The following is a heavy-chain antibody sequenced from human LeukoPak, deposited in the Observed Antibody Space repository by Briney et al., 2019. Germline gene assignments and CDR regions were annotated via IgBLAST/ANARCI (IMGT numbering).Heavy chain of an antibody. CDR3: ARGPGSYYLVAFDI. D-gene: IGHD3-10*01. V-gene: IGHV4-34*01. CDR2: INHSGST. CDR1: GGSFSGYY. J-gene: IGHJ3*02. Sequence: SETLSLTCAVYGGSFSGYYWSWIRQPPGKGLEWMGEINHSGSTNYNPSLKSRVTISVDTSKNRFSLKLSSVTAADTAVYYCARGPGSYYLVAFDIWGQGTMVTVSS.